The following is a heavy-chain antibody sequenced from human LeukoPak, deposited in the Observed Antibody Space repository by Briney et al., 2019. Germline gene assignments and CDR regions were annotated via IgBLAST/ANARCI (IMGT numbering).Heavy chain of an antibody. D-gene: IGHD3-10*01. CDR3: ARDGSGSYRAFDY. CDR1: GFTFSSYS. Sequence: PGGSLRLSCAASGFTFSSYSMNWVRQAPGKGLEWVSSISSSSSYIYYADSVKGRFTISRDNAKNSLYLQTNSLRAEDTAVYYCARDGSGSYRAFDYWGQGTLVTVSS. CDR2: ISSSSSYI. J-gene: IGHJ4*02. V-gene: IGHV3-21*01.